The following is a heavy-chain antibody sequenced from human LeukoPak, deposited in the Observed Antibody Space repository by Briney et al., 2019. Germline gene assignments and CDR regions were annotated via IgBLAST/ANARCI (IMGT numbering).Heavy chain of an antibody. D-gene: IGHD1-26*01. CDR1: GFTFSSYG. CDR3: AKAYGGSYGAFDI. CDR2: LSSDGSKK. Sequence: GGSLRLSCAASGFTFSSYGMHWVRQAPGKGLEWVAILSSDGSKKHYADSVKGRFSISRDNSKNTLYLQMNSLRAEDTAVYYCAKAYGGSYGAFDIWGQGTMVTVSS. J-gene: IGHJ3*02. V-gene: IGHV3-30*18.